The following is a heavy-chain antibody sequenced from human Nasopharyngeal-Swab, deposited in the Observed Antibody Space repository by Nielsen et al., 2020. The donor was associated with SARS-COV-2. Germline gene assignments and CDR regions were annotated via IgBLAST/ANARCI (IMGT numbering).Heavy chain of an antibody. D-gene: IGHD7-27*01. V-gene: IGHV4-34*01. J-gene: IGHJ6*03. Sequence: GSLRLSCAVYGGSFSADYWGWIRQPPGRGLEWIGEINHSGSTNYNPSLKSRVTISVDPSKNQFSLRLSSVTAADTAVYYCARGLSGIVPSPILGLGPYYYYYYMDVWGKGTTGTVSS. CDR1: GGSFSADY. CDR2: INHSGST. CDR3: ARGLSGIVPSPILGLGPYYYYYYMDV.